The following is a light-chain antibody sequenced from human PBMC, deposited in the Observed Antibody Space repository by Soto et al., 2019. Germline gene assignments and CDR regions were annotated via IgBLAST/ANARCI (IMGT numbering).Light chain of an antibody. CDR2: GAS. Sequence: EIVLTQSPGTLSLSPGERATLSCRASQSVSSSYLAWYQQKPGQAPRLLIYGASSRATGIPDRFSGSGSGRDFTLTISRLEPEDFAVYYCQQYGRSPPKITFGGGTKVEIK. CDR1: QSVSSSY. CDR3: QQYGRSPPKIT. V-gene: IGKV3-20*01. J-gene: IGKJ4*01.